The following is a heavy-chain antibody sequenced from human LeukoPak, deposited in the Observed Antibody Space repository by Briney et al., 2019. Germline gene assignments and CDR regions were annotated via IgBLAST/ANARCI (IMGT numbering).Heavy chain of an antibody. V-gene: IGHV3-33*01. CDR3: ARAAYDSSGYLTL. CDR2: IWYDGGNK. CDR1: GFTFSSYG. Sequence: GSLRLSCAASGFTFSSYGMHWVRQAPGKGREWVAVIWYDGGNKYYADSVKGRFTISRDNSKNMLYLQLNSLRAEDSAVYHCARAAYDSSGYLTLWGQGTLVTVSS. J-gene: IGHJ4*02. D-gene: IGHD3-22*01.